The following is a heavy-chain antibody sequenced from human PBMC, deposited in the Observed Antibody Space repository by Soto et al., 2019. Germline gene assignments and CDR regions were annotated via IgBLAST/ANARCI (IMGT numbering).Heavy chain of an antibody. CDR2: IRSKANSYAT. J-gene: IGHJ2*01. CDR1: GFTFSNAW. CDR3: TRHGYYYDSSGYYPDWYFDL. Sequence: VGSLTLSCAASGFTFSNAWMSWVRQAPGKGLGWVGRIRSKANSYATAYAASVKGRFTISRDDSKNTAYLQMNSLKTEDTAVYYCTRHGYYYDSSGYYPDWYFDLWGRGTLVTVPQ. D-gene: IGHD3-22*01. V-gene: IGHV3-73*01.